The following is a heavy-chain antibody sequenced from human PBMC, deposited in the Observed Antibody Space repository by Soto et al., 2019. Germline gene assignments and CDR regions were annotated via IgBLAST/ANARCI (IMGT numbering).Heavy chain of an antibody. J-gene: IGHJ5*02. Sequence: PGGSLRLSCAASGFTFSSYAMNWVRQAPGKGLEWVSGISGSGGSTYYADSVKGRFTISRDNSKNTLYLQMTSLRAEDTAVYYCAKGGSLLVSGTTGRGRWFDPWGQGALVTVSS. D-gene: IGHD1-20*01. V-gene: IGHV3-23*01. CDR1: GFTFSSYA. CDR2: ISGSGGST. CDR3: AKGGSLLVSGTTGRGRWFDP.